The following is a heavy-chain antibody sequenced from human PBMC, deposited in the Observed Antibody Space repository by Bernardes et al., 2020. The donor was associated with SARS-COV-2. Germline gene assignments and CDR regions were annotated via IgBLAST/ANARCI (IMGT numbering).Heavy chain of an antibody. CDR2: ISYDGSNK. J-gene: IGHJ4*02. CDR3: ASPKYYYDISGYYGAFDY. Sequence: GSLRLSCAASGFTFSSYAMHWVRQAPGKGLEWVAVISYDGSNKYYADSVKGRFTISRDNSKNTLYLQMNSLRAEDTAVYYCASPKYYYDISGYYGAFDYWGQGTLVTVSS. CDR1: GFTFSSYA. D-gene: IGHD3-22*01. V-gene: IGHV3-30-3*01.